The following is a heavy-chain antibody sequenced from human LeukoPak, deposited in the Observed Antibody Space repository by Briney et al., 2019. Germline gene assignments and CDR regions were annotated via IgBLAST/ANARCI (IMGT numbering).Heavy chain of an antibody. CDR2: TIPIFGTA. CDR1: GGTFSSYA. D-gene: IGHD6-13*01. Sequence: ASVKVSCKAPGGTFSSYAISWVRQAPGQGLEWMGGTIPIFGTANYAQKFQGRVTITADESTSTAYMELSSLRSEDTAVYYCAREGGAAAGTGYFDYWGQGTLVTVSS. CDR3: AREGGAAAGTGYFDY. V-gene: IGHV1-69*13. J-gene: IGHJ4*02.